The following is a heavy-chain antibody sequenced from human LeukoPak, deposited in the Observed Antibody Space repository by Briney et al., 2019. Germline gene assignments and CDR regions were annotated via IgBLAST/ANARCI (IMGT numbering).Heavy chain of an antibody. D-gene: IGHD2-2*01. CDR3: AKEAQGCNITSCYFDS. CDR2: ISYDGSNK. Sequence: PGGSLRLSCAASGFTFSSYAMHWVRQAPGKGLEWVAVISYDGSNKYYADSVKGRFTISRDNSKNTLYLQMNSLRAEDTAVYYCAKEAQGCNITSCYFDSWGQGNLVTVSS. CDR1: GFTFSSYA. V-gene: IGHV3-30-3*01. J-gene: IGHJ4*02.